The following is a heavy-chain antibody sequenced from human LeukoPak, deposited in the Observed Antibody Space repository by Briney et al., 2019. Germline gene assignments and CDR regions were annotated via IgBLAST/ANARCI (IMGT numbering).Heavy chain of an antibody. D-gene: IGHD3-22*01. CDR2: TRNKANSYTT. Sequence: PGGSLRLSCAASGFTFSDHYMDWVRQAPGKGLEWVGRTRNKANSYTTEYAASVKGRFTISRDDSKNSLYLQMNSLKTEDTAVYYCARVENYYDSRGYFDYWGQGIRLSVSS. CDR3: ARVENYYDSRGYFDY. V-gene: IGHV3-72*01. J-gene: IGHJ4*02. CDR1: GFTFSDHY.